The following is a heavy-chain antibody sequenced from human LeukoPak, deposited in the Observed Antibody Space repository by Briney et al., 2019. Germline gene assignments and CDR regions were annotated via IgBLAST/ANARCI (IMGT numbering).Heavy chain of an antibody. CDR2: INHSGST. CDR1: GGSFSGYY. Sequence: SETLSLTCAVYGGSFSGYYWSWIRQPPGKGLEWVGEINHSGSTNYNPSLKSRVTISVDTSKNQFSLRLSSVTAADTTVYYCARKVRPMRHYFDYWGQGTLVTVSS. CDR3: ARKVRPMRHYFDY. J-gene: IGHJ4*02. D-gene: IGHD3-10*01. V-gene: IGHV4-34*01.